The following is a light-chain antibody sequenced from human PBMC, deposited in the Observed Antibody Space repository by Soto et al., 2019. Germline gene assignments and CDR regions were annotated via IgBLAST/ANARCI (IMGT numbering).Light chain of an antibody. CDR2: SAS. V-gene: IGKV1-9*01. CDR3: HQLDSYPNT. J-gene: IGKJ2*01. CDR1: QGISRH. Sequence: IQLTQSPSSLAASVGDRVTITCRASQGISRHLAWYQQKPGKAPKLLVYSASSLQAGVPSRFSGSGSGTDFILTISSLQPEDFATYSCHQLDSYPNTFGQRTKLEIK.